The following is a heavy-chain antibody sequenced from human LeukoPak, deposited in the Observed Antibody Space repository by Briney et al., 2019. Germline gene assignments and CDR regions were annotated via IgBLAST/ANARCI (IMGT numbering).Heavy chain of an antibody. CDR2: INPNSGGI. Sequence: GASVKVSCKASGYTFTGYYMHWVRQAPGQGLEWMGWINPNSGGINYAQKFQGRVTMTRDTSISTAYMELSRLRSDDTAVYYCARDVGGAAVFDYWGQGTLVTVSS. CDR1: GYTFTGYY. V-gene: IGHV1-2*02. CDR3: ARDVGGAAVFDY. D-gene: IGHD1-26*01. J-gene: IGHJ4*02.